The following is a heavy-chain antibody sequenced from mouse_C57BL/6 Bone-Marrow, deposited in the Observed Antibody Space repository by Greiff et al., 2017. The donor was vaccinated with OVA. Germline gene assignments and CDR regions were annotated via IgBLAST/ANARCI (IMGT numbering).Heavy chain of an antibody. D-gene: IGHD1-1*01. V-gene: IGHV5-4*01. CDR2: ISDGGSYT. CDR1: GFTFSSYA. Sequence: EVQLVESGGGLVKPGGSLKLSCAASGFTFSSYAMSWVRQTPEKRLEWVATISDGGSYTYYPDNVKGRFTIYRDNAKNNLYLQMSHLKSEDTAMYYCARLDYYGPWFAYWGQGTLVTVSA. J-gene: IGHJ3*01. CDR3: ARLDYYGPWFAY.